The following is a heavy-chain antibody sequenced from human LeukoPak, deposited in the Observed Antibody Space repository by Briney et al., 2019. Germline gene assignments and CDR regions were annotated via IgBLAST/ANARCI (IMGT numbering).Heavy chain of an antibody. Sequence: GGSLRLSCAASGFTFSSYSMNWVRQAPGKGLEWVSYISSSSSTIYYADSVKGRFTISRDNARNSLYLQMNSLRAEDTAVYYCARDWPMAHQDLYYYYGMDVWGQGATVTVSS. J-gene: IGHJ6*02. D-gene: IGHD3-10*01. CDR3: ARDWPMAHQDLYYYYGMDV. CDR1: GFTFSSYS. CDR2: ISSSSSTI. V-gene: IGHV3-48*01.